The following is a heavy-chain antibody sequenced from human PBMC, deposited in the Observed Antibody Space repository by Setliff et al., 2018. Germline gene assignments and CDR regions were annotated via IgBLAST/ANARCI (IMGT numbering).Heavy chain of an antibody. Sequence: SETLSLTCPVSGGSISSYYWSWIRQPPWKGLEWIGYIYTSGSTNYNPSLKSRVTISLDTSKNQFSLKLSSVTAADTAVYYCARRSYYDSSGYSPDFFDYWGQGTLITVSS. J-gene: IGHJ4*02. D-gene: IGHD3-22*01. CDR1: GGSISSYY. CDR3: ARRSYYDSSGYSPDFFDY. CDR2: IYTSGST. V-gene: IGHV4-4*08.